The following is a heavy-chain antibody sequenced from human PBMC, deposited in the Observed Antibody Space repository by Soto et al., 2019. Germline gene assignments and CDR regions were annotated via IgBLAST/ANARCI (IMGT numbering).Heavy chain of an antibody. J-gene: IGHJ4*02. D-gene: IGHD1-1*01. CDR2: IGSSSSTI. V-gene: IGHV3-48*03. Sequence: GGSLRLSCAASGFTFRRCEMNWVRQAPGKGLEGVSYIGSSSSTIYYADSVKGRFTISRHNAKNSLYLQIDSLRGEDTALYYCARSGDNYNLPDYWGQGT. CDR1: GFTFRRCE. CDR3: ARSGDNYNLPDY.